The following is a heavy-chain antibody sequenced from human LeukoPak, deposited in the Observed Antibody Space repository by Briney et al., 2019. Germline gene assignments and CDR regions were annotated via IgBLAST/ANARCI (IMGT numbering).Heavy chain of an antibody. CDR2: ISGSGGST. J-gene: IGHJ4*02. CDR3: AKTTIGYSSGRYPGWPVDY. D-gene: IGHD6-19*01. Sequence: GGSLRLFCAASGFTFSSYAMSWVRQAPGKGLEGVSAISGSGGSTYYADSVKGRFTISRDNSKNTVYLQMNSLRAEDTAVYYCAKTTIGYSSGRYPGWPVDYWGQGTLVTVSS. V-gene: IGHV3-23*01. CDR1: GFTFSSYA.